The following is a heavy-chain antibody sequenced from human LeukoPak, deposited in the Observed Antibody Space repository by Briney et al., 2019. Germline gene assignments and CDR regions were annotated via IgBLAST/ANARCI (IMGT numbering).Heavy chain of an antibody. V-gene: IGHV4-59*01. CDR1: DGSISSYY. Sequence: PSETLSLTCTVSDGSISSYYWSWIRQPPGKGLEWIGYIYYSGNTNYNPSLRSRVTISVDTSKNQFSLKLSSVTAADTAVYYCARLGRDHGWWFGPWGQGTLVTVSS. CDR2: IYYSGNT. CDR3: ARLGRDHGWWFGP. J-gene: IGHJ5*02. D-gene: IGHD1-26*01.